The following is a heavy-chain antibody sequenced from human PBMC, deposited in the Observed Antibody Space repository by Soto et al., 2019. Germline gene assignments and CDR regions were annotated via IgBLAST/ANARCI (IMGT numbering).Heavy chain of an antibody. CDR2: ISGSGGST. V-gene: IGHV3-23*01. Sequence: GGSLILSCAASEFNVSSYSMSWVRQAPGKGLEWVSAISGSGGSTYYADSVKGRFTISRDNSRNTLYLQMNSLRAEDTAVYYCAKAPRLRFLEWLPSGDYYYYGMDVWGQGTTVTVSS. CDR3: AKAPRLRFLEWLPSGDYYYYGMDV. D-gene: IGHD3-3*01. CDR1: EFNVSSYS. J-gene: IGHJ6*02.